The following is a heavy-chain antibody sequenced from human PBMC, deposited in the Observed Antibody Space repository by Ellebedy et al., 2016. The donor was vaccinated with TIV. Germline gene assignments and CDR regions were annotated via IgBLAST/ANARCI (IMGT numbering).Heavy chain of an antibody. CDR2: FDYSGGT. V-gene: IGHV4-30-4*01. CDR1: GGSMTSGEYF. Sequence: MPSETLSLTCSVSGGSMTSGEYFWSWVRQPPGKGLEWLGYFDYSGGTYYSPSLTSRVVISVDTSKNQFSLNLRSVTAADTAVYFCARDRGYVFESWGQGTLVAVSS. CDR3: ARDRGYVFES. J-gene: IGHJ4*01. D-gene: IGHD5-12*01.